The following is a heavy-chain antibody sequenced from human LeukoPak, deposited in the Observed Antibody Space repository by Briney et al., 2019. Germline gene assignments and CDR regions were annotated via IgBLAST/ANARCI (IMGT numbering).Heavy chain of an antibody. CDR2: VHPDTGYA. V-gene: IGHV1-8*01. CDR1: GYPFTTYE. D-gene: IGHD1-14*01. J-gene: IGHJ5*02. CDR3: ARGPRNDP. Sequence: ASVKVSCKTSGYPFTTYEINRVRQADGQGLEWMGCVHPDTGYADAQKFQGRVTMTSDTSISTANMELSSLRSDDTAVYFCARGPRNDPWGQGTLVTVSS.